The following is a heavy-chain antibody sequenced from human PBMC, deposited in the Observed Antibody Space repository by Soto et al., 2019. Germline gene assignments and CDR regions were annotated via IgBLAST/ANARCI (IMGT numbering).Heavy chain of an antibody. CDR1: GGSFSGYY. Sequence: SETLSLTCAVYGGSFSGYYLSWIRQPPGKGLEWIGEINHSGSTNYNPSLKSRVTISVDTSKNQFSLKLSSVTAADTAVYYCASLEGGTYCSGGSCYFDYWGQGTLVTVSS. D-gene: IGHD2-15*01. J-gene: IGHJ4*02. CDR3: ASLEGGTYCSGGSCYFDY. V-gene: IGHV4-34*01. CDR2: INHSGST.